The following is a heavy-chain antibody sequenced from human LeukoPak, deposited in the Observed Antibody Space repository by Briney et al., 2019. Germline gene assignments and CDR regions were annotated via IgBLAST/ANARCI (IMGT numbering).Heavy chain of an antibody. J-gene: IGHJ1*01. D-gene: IGHD3-3*02. Sequence: GGSLRLSCAASGFTFSSYEMNWVRQAPGKGLEWVSYISSSGSTIYYADSVKGRFTISRDNAKNSLYLQMNSLRAEDTAVYYCARVAQEYFQHWGQGTLVTVSS. CDR3: ARVAQEYFQH. CDR2: ISSSGSTI. V-gene: IGHV3-48*03. CDR1: GFTFSSYE.